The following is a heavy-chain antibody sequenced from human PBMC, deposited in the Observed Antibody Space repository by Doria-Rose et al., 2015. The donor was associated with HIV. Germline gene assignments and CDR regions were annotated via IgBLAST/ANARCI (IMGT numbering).Heavy chain of an antibody. J-gene: IGHJ6*03. CDR2: IYSSGST. Sequence: PGKGLEWIGYIYSSGSTHYNSSLKSRVTIPIDTSKNQFSLKLSSVTAADTAVYYCARFRPSRGIYYSLDVWGKGTTVTVSS. V-gene: IGHV4-4*09. CDR3: ARFRPSRGIYYSLDV. D-gene: IGHD3-10*01.